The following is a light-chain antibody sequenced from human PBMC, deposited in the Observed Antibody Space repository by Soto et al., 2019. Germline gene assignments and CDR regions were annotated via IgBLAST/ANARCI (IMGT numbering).Light chain of an antibody. J-gene: IGLJ2*01. V-gene: IGLV2-8*01. CDR1: SSDVGGYNY. Sequence: QSALTQPPSASGSPGXSVTISCTGTSSDVGGYNYVSWYQQHPGKAPKLMISEVSKRPSGVPDRVSGSKSGNTASLTVSGLQAEDEADYYCSSFSGNNNLVFGGGTKLTVL. CDR3: SSFSGNNNLV. CDR2: EVS.